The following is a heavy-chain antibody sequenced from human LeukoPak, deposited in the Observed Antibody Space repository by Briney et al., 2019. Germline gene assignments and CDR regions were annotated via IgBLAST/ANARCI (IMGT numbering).Heavy chain of an antibody. J-gene: IGHJ6*03. CDR2: IRSKANSYAT. CDR3: TRIVGATPGYYYYYMDV. D-gene: IGHD2-15*01. V-gene: IGHV3-73*01. Sequence: YWVRQAFGKGLEWVGRIRSKANSYATAYAASVKGRFTISRDDSKNTAYLQMNSLKTEDTAVYYCTRIVGATPGYYYYYMDVWGKGTTVTVSS.